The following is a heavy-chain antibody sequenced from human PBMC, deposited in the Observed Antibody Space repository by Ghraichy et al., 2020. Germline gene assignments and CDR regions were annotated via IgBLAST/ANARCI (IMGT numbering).Heavy chain of an antibody. Sequence: GGSLRLSCAASGFTFSSYAMSWVRQAPGKGLEWVSAISGSGGSTYYADSVKGRFTISRDNSKNTLYLQMNSLRAEDTAVYYCAKDQGCSSTSCRYYYYYYGMDVWGQGTTVTVSS. D-gene: IGHD2-2*01. CDR1: GFTFSSYA. V-gene: IGHV3-23*01. CDR3: AKDQGCSSTSCRYYYYYYGMDV. CDR2: ISGSGGST. J-gene: IGHJ6*02.